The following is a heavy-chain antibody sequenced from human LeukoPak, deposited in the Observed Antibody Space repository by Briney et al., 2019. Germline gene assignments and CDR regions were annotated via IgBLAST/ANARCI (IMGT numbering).Heavy chain of an antibody. CDR2: INSNSGGT. CDR3: AISVEMAAMPSYDY. CDR1: GYTFTTYH. V-gene: IGHV1-2*02. Sequence: EASVKLSCTASGYTFTTYHKHWVRQAPGQGLELMGRINSNSGGTNYAQKFQGRVTMTRDTSIRTAYMELSRLTSDDTAVYYCAISVEMAAMPSYDYWGQGTLVTVSS. J-gene: IGHJ4*02. D-gene: IGHD5-24*01.